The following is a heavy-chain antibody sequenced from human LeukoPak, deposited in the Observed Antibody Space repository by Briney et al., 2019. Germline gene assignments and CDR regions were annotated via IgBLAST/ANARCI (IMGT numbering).Heavy chain of an antibody. D-gene: IGHD3-3*01. CDR1: GYTFTSYD. J-gene: IGHJ4*02. CDR3: ARGPTRITIFGVVITGLIDY. V-gene: IGHV1-8*01. Sequence: GASVKVSCKASGYTFTSYDINWARQATGQGLEWMGWMNPNSGNTGYAQKFQGRVTMTRNTSISTAYMELSSLRSEDTAVYYCARGPTRITIFGVVITGLIDYWGQGTLVTVSS. CDR2: MNPNSGNT.